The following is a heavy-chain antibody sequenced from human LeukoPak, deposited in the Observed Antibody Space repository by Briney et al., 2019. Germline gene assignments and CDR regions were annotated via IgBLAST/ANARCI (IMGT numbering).Heavy chain of an antibody. CDR2: IYESGQTT. V-gene: IGHV3-23*01. CDR1: GFTFSSHA. Sequence: PGGSLRLSCVGSGFTFSSHAMSWVRQAPEKGLEWVSGIYESGQTTHYADSVKGRFSISRDNSKDTLYLQMDSLRGEDTAVYYCAKDFRIGYSAHFDYWGQGALVTVSS. J-gene: IGHJ4*02. CDR3: AKDFRIGYSAHFDY. D-gene: IGHD2-21*01.